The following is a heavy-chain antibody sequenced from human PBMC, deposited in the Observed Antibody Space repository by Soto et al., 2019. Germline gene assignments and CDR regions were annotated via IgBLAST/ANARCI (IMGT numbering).Heavy chain of an antibody. CDR2: IWYDGSNK. D-gene: IGHD6-13*01. CDR1: GFTFSSYG. V-gene: IGHV3-33*01. J-gene: IGHJ6*02. Sequence: QVQLVESGGGVGQPGRSLRLSCAASGFTFSSYGMHWVRQAPGKGLEWVAVIWYDGSNKYYADSVKGRFTISRDNSKNTLYLQMNSLRAEDTAVYYCARDSSPSHYGMDVWGQGTTVTVSS. CDR3: ARDSSPSHYGMDV.